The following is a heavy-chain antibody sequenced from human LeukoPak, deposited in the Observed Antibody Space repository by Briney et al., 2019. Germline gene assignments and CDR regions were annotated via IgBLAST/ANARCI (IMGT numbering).Heavy chain of an antibody. Sequence: ASVKVSCKASGYTFRSHGISWVRQAPGQGLEWMGWISSYDGTTKYAQKFQGRVTLTTDTSTRTAYMELRNLRSDDTAVYYCARDPSNSVGNRVYFDFWGQGTLVTVS. CDR3: ARDPSNSVGNRVYFDF. CDR2: ISSYDGTT. J-gene: IGHJ4*02. V-gene: IGHV1-18*01. CDR1: GYTFRSHG. D-gene: IGHD5/OR15-5a*01.